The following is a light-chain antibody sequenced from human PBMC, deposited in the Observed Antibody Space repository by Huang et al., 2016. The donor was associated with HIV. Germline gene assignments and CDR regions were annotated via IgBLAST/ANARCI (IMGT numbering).Light chain of an antibody. CDR1: QSVNSDY. V-gene: IGKV3-20*01. CDR2: GAA. J-gene: IGKJ1*01. CDR3: QQYGGSSRT. Sequence: EIVLTQSPGTPPLSPGGRATLSCRASQSVNSDYLAWYQQKPGQAPRLRIHGAATRRTGIPDRFSGSGSGTDFTLTISRLGPEDFAVYYCQQYGGSSRTFGQGTKVEIK.